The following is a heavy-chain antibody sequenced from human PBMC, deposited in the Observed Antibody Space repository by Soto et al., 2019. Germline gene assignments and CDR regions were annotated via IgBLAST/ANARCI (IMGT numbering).Heavy chain of an antibody. J-gene: IGHJ6*02. CDR3: ARAHGWIASAGPPAGMDV. CDR2: INPNSGGT. CDR1: GYTFTGYY. V-gene: IGHV1-2*04. Sequence: SVKVSCKASGYTFTGYYMHWVRQAPGQGLEWMGWINPNSGGTNYAQKFQGWVTMTRDTSISTAYMELSRLRSDDTAVYYCARAHGWIASAGPPAGMDVSGQGTTVTVSS. D-gene: IGHD6-13*01.